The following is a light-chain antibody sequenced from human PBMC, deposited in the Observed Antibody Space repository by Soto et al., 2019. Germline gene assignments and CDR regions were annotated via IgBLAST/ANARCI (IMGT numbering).Light chain of an antibody. CDR1: QSLTTRY. V-gene: IGKV3-20*01. J-gene: IGKJ5*01. CDR3: QQYGTSPT. Sequence: EIVLTQSPGTLSLFPGERATLSCRASQSLTTRYLARYQQKPGQAPRLLIYGASSWATGIPDRFSGSGSGTDFTLPVSRLEREDFAVDYCQQYGTSPTFGQGTRLEIK. CDR2: GAS.